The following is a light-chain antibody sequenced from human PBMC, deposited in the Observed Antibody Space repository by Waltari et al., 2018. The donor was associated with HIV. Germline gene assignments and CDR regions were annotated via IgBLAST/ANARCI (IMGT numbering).Light chain of an antibody. Sequence: EVLMAQYPATLSVSPGERAILSCRASQSVSTSLDWYKQKPGQAPRLLIFGTSTRATGVSAKFSGSGSGTYFSLTSSSLQSEDLAVYYWQQYKNGWTFGQGTKVDIK. V-gene: IGKV3-15*01. J-gene: IGKJ1*01. CDR2: GTS. CDR3: QQYKNGWT. CDR1: QSVSTS.